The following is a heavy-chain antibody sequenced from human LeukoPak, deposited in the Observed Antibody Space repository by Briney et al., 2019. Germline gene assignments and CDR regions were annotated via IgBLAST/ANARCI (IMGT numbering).Heavy chain of an antibody. Sequence: SETLSLTCTVSGGSISSSSYYWGWIRQPPGKGLEWIGTIYYSGSTYYNPSLKSRVTISVDTSKNQFSLKLSSVTAADTAVYYCARCTMVRGVGPTTFDYGGQGTLVTVSS. CDR1: GGSISSSSYY. CDR3: ARCTMVRGVGPTTFDY. V-gene: IGHV4-39*01. D-gene: IGHD3-10*01. CDR2: IYYSGST. J-gene: IGHJ4*02.